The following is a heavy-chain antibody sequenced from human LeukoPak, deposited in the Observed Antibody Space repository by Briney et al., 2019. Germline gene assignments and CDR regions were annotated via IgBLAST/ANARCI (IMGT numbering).Heavy chain of an antibody. D-gene: IGHD4-17*01. CDR2: IWYDGSNK. V-gene: IGHV3-33*01. Sequence: PGRSLRLSCAASGLTFSSYGMHWVRKAPAKGRKGLAVIWYDGSNKCYADSVKGRFTISRDNSKNTLYLQMNSLRAEDTAVYYCAGDYGEHYYGMDVWGQGTTVTVSS. CDR3: AGDYGEHYYGMDV. CDR1: GLTFSSYG. J-gene: IGHJ6*02.